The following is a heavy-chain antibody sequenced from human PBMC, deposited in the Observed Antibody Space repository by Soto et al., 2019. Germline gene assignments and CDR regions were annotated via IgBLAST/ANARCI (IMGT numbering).Heavy chain of an antibody. CDR1: GGSISSSSYY. J-gene: IGHJ3*02. V-gene: IGHV4-39*01. D-gene: IGHD1-26*01. CDR2: IYYSGST. Sequence: PSETLSLTCTVSGGSISSSSYYWGWIRQPPGKGLEWIGSIYYSGSTYYNPSLKSRVTMSVDTSKNQFSLKLSSVTAADTAVYYRARHGRNSGSYVADAFDIWGQGTMVTVSS. CDR3: ARHGRNSGSYVADAFDI.